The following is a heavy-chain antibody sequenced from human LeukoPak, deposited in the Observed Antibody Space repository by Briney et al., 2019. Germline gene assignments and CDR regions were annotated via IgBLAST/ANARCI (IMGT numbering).Heavy chain of an antibody. J-gene: IGHJ4*02. CDR3: ALRLFSSD. D-gene: IGHD6-19*01. Sequence: PGGSLRLSCEASGFSVSTNYMSWVRQAPGKGLEWVSMIYSAGGTYYADSVQGRFTISRDSSKNTLYLQMNNLRVEDTAVYYCALRLFSSDWGPGTMVTVSS. V-gene: IGHV3-53*01. CDR1: GFSVSTNY. CDR2: IYSAGGT.